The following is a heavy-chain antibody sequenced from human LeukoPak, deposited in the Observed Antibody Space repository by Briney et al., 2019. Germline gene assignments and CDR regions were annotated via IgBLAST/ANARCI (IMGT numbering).Heavy chain of an antibody. CDR3: AKNGDYFARLIWDI. D-gene: IGHD4-17*01. J-gene: IGHJ3*02. Sequence: GGSLRLSCAASGFTFSSYAVSWVRQAPGKGLEWVSAISGSGGSAYCADSVKGRFTISRDNSKNTLYLQMNSLRAEDTAVYYCAKNGDYFARLIWDIWGQGTMVTVSS. V-gene: IGHV3-23*01. CDR1: GFTFSSYA. CDR2: ISGSGGSA.